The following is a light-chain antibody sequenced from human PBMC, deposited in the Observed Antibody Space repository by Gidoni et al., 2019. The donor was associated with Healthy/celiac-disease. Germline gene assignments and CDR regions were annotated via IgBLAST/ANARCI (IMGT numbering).Light chain of an antibody. Sequence: SVLTQPPSVSAAPGKKVTISCSGSSSNIGNNYVSWYQQLPGTAPKLLIYDNNKRPSGIPDRFSGSKSGTSATLGITGLQTGDEADYYCGTWDSSLSAWVFGGGTKLTVL. CDR1: SSNIGNNY. J-gene: IGLJ3*02. CDR2: DNN. CDR3: GTWDSSLSAWV. V-gene: IGLV1-51*01.